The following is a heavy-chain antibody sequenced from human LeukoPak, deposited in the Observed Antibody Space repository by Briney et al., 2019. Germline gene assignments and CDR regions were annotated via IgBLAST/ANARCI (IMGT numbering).Heavy chain of an antibody. CDR1: GYTFTSYD. D-gene: IGHD2-15*01. CDR2: MNPNSGNT. Sequence: GASVKVSCKASGYTFTSYDINWVRQATGQGLEWMGWMNPNSGNTGYAQKFQGRVTMTRNTSISTAYMELSSLRSEDTAVYYCARGRRSSSGGRKGYNWFDPWGQGTLVTVSS. J-gene: IGHJ5*02. CDR3: ARGRRSSSGGRKGYNWFDP. V-gene: IGHV1-8*01.